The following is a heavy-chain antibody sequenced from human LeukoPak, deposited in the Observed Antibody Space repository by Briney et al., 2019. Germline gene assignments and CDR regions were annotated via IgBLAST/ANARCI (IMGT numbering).Heavy chain of an antibody. CDR1: GGSISSYY. CDR2: ISNTGST. J-gene: IGHJ4*02. D-gene: IGHD3-16*01. V-gene: IGHV4-59*01. CDR3: AKVGRGDYVWGSYSFDY. Sequence: SETLSLTCTVSGGSISSYYWSWIRQPPGKGLERIGYISNTGSTNYNPSLESRVTISVDTSKNQFSLKLTSVTAADTAVYYCAKVGRGDYVWGSYSFDYWGQGTLVTVSS.